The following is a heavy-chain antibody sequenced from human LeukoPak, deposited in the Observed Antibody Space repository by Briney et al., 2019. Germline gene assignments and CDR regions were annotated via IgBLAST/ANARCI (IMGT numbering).Heavy chain of an antibody. J-gene: IGHJ3*02. CDR1: SGSISSGGYY. CDR3: ARSPRYYDILTGYRGGAFDI. CDR2: IYYSGST. Sequence: TLSLTCTVSSGSISSGGYYWSCIRQHPGKGLEWIGYIYYSGSTYYNPSLKSRVTISVATSKNQFSLKLSSGTAADTAVYYCARSPRYYDILTGYRGGAFDIWGHEKIVPVSS. D-gene: IGHD3-9*01. V-gene: IGHV4-31*03.